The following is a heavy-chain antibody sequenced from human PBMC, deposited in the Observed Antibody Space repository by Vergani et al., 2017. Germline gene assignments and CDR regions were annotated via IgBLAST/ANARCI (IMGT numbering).Heavy chain of an antibody. CDR1: GFTFSSYG. Sequence: QVQLVESGGGVVQPGGSLRLSCAASGFTFSSYGMHWVRQAPGKGLEWVAFIRYDGSNKYYADSVKGRFTISSDNSKNTLYLQMNSLRAEDTAVYYCAKDFFLLPASSGSPPGDWGQGTLVTVSS. V-gene: IGHV3-30*02. J-gene: IGHJ4*02. D-gene: IGHD3-22*01. CDR3: AKDFFLLPASSGSPPGD. CDR2: IRYDGSNK.